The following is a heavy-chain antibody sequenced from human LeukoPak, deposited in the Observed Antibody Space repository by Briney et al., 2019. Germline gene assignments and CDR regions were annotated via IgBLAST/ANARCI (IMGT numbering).Heavy chain of an antibody. CDR1: GGSFSGYY. Sequence: PSETLSLTCAVYGGSFSGYYWSWIRQPPGKGLEWIGEIYHTGSTNYNPSLKGRVTISVDKSKNHFSLSLTSVTAADTAVYFCARVGPSVVEALDFWGQGTLVTVSS. J-gene: IGHJ3*01. V-gene: IGHV4-34*01. CDR2: IYHTGST. D-gene: IGHD2-15*01. CDR3: ARVGPSVVEALDF.